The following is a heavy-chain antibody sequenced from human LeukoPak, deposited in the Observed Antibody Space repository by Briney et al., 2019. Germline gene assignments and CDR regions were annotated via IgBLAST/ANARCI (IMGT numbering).Heavy chain of an antibody. CDR2: IRDDGSKK. J-gene: IGHJ6*03. CDR3: AKDAWFGELRLHYYHYMDV. D-gene: IGHD3-10*01. Sequence: PGGSLRLSCAASGFIFSSYGMHWVRQAPGKGLEWVAFIRDDGSKKYYADSVKGRFTISRDNSKNTLYLQMNSLRGEDTAVYYCAKDAWFGELRLHYYHYMDVWGKGTTVTISS. CDR1: GFIFSSYG. V-gene: IGHV3-30*02.